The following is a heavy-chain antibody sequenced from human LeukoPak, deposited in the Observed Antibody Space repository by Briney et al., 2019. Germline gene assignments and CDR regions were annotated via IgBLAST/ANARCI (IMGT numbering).Heavy chain of an antibody. CDR2: INPNSGGT. J-gene: IGHJ6*02. V-gene: IGHV1-2*02. CDR1: GYTFTGYY. Sequence: ASVKVSCKASGYTFTGYYMHWVRQAPGQGLEWMGWINPNSGGTNYAQKFQGRVTMTRDTSISTAYMELSRLRSDDTAVYYCARAGLQYCGGDCYSAPRRYYYYYYGMDVWGQGTTVTVSS. CDR3: ARAGLQYCGGDCYSAPRRYYYYYYGMDV. D-gene: IGHD2-21*02.